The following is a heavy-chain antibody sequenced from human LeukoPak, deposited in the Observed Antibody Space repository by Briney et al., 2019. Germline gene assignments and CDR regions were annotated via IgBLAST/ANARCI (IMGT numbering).Heavy chain of an antibody. CDR2: ISSRSHYT. V-gene: IGHV3-11*05. Sequence: GGSLRLSCGASGFTFSDYYMSWVRQAPGKGLEWISYISSRSHYTNYADSVKGRFTISRDNAKNSLYLQMNSLGADDTAVYYCARGEYCTTSICYGLYYFDYWGQGTLVTVSS. D-gene: IGHD2-2*01. CDR3: ARGEYCTTSICYGLYYFDY. J-gene: IGHJ4*02. CDR1: GFTFSDYY.